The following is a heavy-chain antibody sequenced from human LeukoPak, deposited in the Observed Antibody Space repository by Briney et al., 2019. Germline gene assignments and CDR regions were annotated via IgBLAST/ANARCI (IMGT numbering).Heavy chain of an antibody. Sequence: VASVKVSCKASGYTFTSYDINWVRQATGQGLEWMGWMNPNSGNTGYAQKFQGRVTMTRNTSISTAYMELSSLRSEDTAVYYCARARAYRFRLGELSLTYWGQGTLVTVSS. D-gene: IGHD3-16*02. CDR2: MNPNSGNT. J-gene: IGHJ4*02. CDR1: GYTFTSYD. CDR3: ARARAYRFRLGELSLTY. V-gene: IGHV1-8*01.